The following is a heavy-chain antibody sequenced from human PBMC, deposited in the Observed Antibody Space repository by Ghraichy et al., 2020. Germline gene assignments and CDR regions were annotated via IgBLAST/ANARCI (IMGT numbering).Heavy chain of an antibody. CDR3: AREGMTGYCSGGNCYRGSFDI. CDR2: IYGGGTT. Sequence: LSLTCAASGFTVNSNFINWVRQAPGKGLEWVSVIYGGGTTYYADSVKGRFILSRDNSKNTLYLQMNSLRVEDTAVYYCAREGMTGYCSGGNCYRGSFDIWSQGTKVTVS. J-gene: IGHJ3*02. D-gene: IGHD2-15*01. V-gene: IGHV3-53*01. CDR1: GFTVNSNF.